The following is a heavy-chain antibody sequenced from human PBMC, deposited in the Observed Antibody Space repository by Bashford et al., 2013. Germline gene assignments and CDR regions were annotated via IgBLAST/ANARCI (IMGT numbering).Heavy chain of an antibody. V-gene: IGHV1-2*04. CDR3: ARETTYYYDSSGRAPDYYYYGMDV. Sequence: VASVKVSCKASGYTFTGYYMHWVRQAPGQGLEWMGWINPNSGGTNYAQKFQGWVTMTRDTSISTAYMELSRLRSDDTAVYYCARETTYYYDSSGRAPDYYYYGMDVWAEGTTVTVSS. CDR1: GYTFTGYY. CDR2: INPNSGGT. J-gene: IGHJ6*04. D-gene: IGHD3-22*01.